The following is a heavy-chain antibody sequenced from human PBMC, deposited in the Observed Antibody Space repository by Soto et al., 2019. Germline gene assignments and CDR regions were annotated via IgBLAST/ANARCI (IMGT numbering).Heavy chain of an antibody. V-gene: IGHV2-26*01. CDR3: ARVNKINWFDP. CDR2: IFSNDEK. J-gene: IGHJ5*02. Sequence: QVTLKESGPVLVKPTETLTLTCTVSGFSRSNARMGVSWIRPPPGKALEWLAHIFSNDEKSYSTSLKSRLTISKDTAKSQGVLTMTNIDPVDTATYYCARVNKINWFDPWGQGTLVTVSS. CDR1: GFSRSNARMG.